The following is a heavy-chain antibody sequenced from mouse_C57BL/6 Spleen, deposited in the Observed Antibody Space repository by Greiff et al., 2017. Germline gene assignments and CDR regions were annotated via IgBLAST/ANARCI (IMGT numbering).Heavy chain of an antibody. V-gene: IGHV14-2*01. D-gene: IGHD2-2*01. Sequence: EVKLQQSGAELVKPGASVKLSCTASGFNIKDYYMHWVKQRTEQGLEWIGRIDPEDGDTKYAPKFQGKATLTADTSSNTAYLQLSSLTSEDTAVYYCARWDGYDGGRDYWGQGTSVTVSS. CDR1: GFNIKDYY. CDR2: IDPEDGDT. CDR3: ARWDGYDGGRDY. J-gene: IGHJ4*01.